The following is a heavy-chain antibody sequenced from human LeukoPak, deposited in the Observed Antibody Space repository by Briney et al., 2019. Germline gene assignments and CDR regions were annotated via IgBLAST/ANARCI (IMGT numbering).Heavy chain of an antibody. CDR2: IIPIFGTA. CDR3: ASGSAGTSYMDV. J-gene: IGHJ6*03. Sequence: ASVKVSCKASGGTFSSYAISWVRQAPGQGLEWMGGIIPIFGTANYAQKFQGRVTITTDESTSTAYMELSSLRSEDTAVYYCASGSAGTSYMDVWGKGTTVTVSS. D-gene: IGHD6-13*01. CDR1: GGTFSSYA. V-gene: IGHV1-69*05.